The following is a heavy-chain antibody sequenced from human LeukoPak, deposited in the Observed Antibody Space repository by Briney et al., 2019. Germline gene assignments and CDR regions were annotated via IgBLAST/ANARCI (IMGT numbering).Heavy chain of an antibody. Sequence: SETLSLTCTVSGGSISSYYWSWIRQPPGKGLEWIGYIYYSGSTNYNPSLKSRVTISVDTSKNQFSLKLSSVTAADTAVYYCARGGSYYDILTGYYKGGIYYFDYWGQGTLVTVSS. D-gene: IGHD3-9*01. CDR1: GGSISSYY. CDR3: ARGGSYYDILTGYYKGGIYYFDY. J-gene: IGHJ4*02. CDR2: IYYSGST. V-gene: IGHV4-59*08.